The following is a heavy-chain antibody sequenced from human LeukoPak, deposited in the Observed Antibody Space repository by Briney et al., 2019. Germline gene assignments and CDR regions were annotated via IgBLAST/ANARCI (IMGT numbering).Heavy chain of an antibody. D-gene: IGHD3-16*02. CDR1: GFTFNTYS. CDR3: QSMITFGGVIVSDY. J-gene: IGHJ4*02. CDR2: IDSSGGYM. Sequence: GGSLRLSCEASGFTFNTYSMNWARQAPGKGLEWVSSIDSSGGYMFYADSVKGRFIISRDNSKNTLYLQMSSLRAEDTAVYYCQSMITFGGVIVSDYWGQGTLVTVSS. V-gene: IGHV3-21*04.